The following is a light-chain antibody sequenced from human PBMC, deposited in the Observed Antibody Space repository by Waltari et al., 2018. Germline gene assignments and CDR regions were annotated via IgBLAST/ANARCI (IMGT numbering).Light chain of an antibody. V-gene: IGKV1-9*01. CDR3: QHTFETPYS. Sequence: IQLTQSPSSLSASVGDRVTITCRASQGISSSLAWYQQKPGKAPKLLIYATSTLQTEVPSRFSGSGSRTDFTLTISSLQPEDFATYYCQHTFETPYSFGQGTKLESK. CDR2: ATS. CDR1: QGISSS. J-gene: IGKJ2*01.